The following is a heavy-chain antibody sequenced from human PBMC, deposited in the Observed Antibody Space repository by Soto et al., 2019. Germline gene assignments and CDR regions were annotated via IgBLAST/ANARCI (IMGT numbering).Heavy chain of an antibody. CDR1: GGSISSYY. CDR2: IYYSGST. CDR3: ARGAINTAMAASWFDP. Sequence: QVQLQESGPGLVKPSETLSLTCTVSGGSISSYYWSWIRQPPGKGLEWIGYIYYSGSTNYNPSLKSRVTISVDTSKNQFSLKLSSVTAADTAVYYCARGAINTAMAASWFDPWGQGTLVTVSS. D-gene: IGHD5-18*01. J-gene: IGHJ5*02. V-gene: IGHV4-59*01.